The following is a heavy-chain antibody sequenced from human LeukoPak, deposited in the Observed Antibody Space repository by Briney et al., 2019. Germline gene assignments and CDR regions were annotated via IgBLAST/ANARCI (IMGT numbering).Heavy chain of an antibody. CDR1: GFNFDDYA. CDR3: TKEVQRWHSYFYRPSYALDI. CDR2: ISVNGGFI. V-gene: IGHV3-9*03. J-gene: IGHJ3*02. D-gene: IGHD3-22*01. Sequence: PGRSLRLSCAVSGFNFDDYAIQWVRQGPGKGLEWVAGISVNGGFISYGASVKGRFTISRDNPRNSVFLQMNFLRAEDMAMYFCTKEVQRWHSYFYRPSYALDIWGQGTMVSVSS.